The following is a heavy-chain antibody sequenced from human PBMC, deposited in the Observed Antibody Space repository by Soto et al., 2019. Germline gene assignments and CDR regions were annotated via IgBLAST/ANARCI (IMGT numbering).Heavy chain of an antibody. V-gene: IGHV4-39*01. J-gene: IGHJ5*02. CDR1: GDSISSSNYY. D-gene: IGHD2-15*01. Sequence: QLQLQESGPGLVKPSETLSLTCSVSGDSISSSNYYRAWIRQPPGKGLEWIGSIHYTGSTYYNPFLKSRVTISIDTSKNRFALKLTSVSAADTAVYFCARRECSGGTCSFDHWGQGTLVTVSS. CDR2: IHYTGST. CDR3: ARRECSGGTCSFDH.